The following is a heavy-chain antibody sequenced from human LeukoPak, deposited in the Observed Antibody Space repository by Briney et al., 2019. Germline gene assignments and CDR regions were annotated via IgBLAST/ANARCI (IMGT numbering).Heavy chain of an antibody. V-gene: IGHV3-9*03. D-gene: IGHD3-22*01. J-gene: IGHJ4*02. CDR2: ISWNSGSI. CDR3: AXGGYCYDSSGYSDYFDX. CDR1: GFTFDDYA. Sequence: GRSLRLSCAASGFTFDDYAMHWVRQAPGKGLEWVSGISWNSGSIGYADSVKGRFTISRDNAKNSLYLQMNSLRAEDMALYYCAXGGYCYDSSGYSDYFDXXGQGXXVTV.